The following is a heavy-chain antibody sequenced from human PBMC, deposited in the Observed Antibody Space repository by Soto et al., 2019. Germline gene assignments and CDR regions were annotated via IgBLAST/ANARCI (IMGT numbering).Heavy chain of an antibody. CDR1: GASLSNFE. D-gene: IGHD3-16*01. CDR3: AKGGTYYFDS. CDR2: LYTRGTT. V-gene: IGHV4-4*07. J-gene: IGHJ4*02. Sequence: XTLSLPCRVSGASLSNFEWSWIRQSAGKGLEWIGRLYTRGTTDYNPSLKSRITMSIDTSKNRVSLSLTSVTAEDTAVYYCAKGGTYYFDSWGQGIVGTVS.